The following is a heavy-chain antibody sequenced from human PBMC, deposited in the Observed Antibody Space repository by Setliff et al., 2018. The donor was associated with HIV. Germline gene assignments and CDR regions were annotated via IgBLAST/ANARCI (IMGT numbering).Heavy chain of an antibody. CDR3: AKAKTQL. D-gene: IGHD6-13*01. CDR1: GFTFSSYA. J-gene: IGHJ4*02. V-gene: IGHV3-23*01. CDR2: ISSGIGTT. Sequence: GSLRLSCAASGFTFSSYAMSWVRQAPGKGLEWVSAISSGIGTTYYADSVKGRFTISRDNSKNTLYLQMNSLRAEDTATYYCAKAKTQLWGQGTLVTVS.